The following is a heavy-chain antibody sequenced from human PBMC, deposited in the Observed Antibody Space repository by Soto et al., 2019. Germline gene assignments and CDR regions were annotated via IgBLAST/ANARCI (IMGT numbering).Heavy chain of an antibody. CDR1: GFSFSSYW. Sequence: EVQLEESGGGLVQPGGSLRLSCAASGFSFSSYWMSWVRQAPGKGPEWVAIVSSDGRDKTYANSVKGRFTISRDNAENSLFLQMISLRADDTPVYYSGREDRYSGPFDYGGQGALVTVSS. CDR2: VSSDGRDK. CDR3: GREDRYSGPFDY. J-gene: IGHJ4*02. D-gene: IGHD3-16*02. V-gene: IGHV3-7*01.